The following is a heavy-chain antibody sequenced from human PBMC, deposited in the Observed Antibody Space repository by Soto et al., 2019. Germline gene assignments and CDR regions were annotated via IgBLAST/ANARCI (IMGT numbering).Heavy chain of an antibody. CDR1: GFTFSTYA. J-gene: IGHJ4*02. D-gene: IGHD1-26*01. V-gene: IGHV3-23*01. CDR2: ISGSGGTT. Sequence: GSRRLPCAASGFTFSTYAMSWVRQAQGKGLEWVSAISGSGGTTYYATSVKGRFTISRDTCKNTLYQQMSSLRAEAAPAYGGAKGSYRPHGDWGEGTLVTV. CDR3: AKGSYRPHGD.